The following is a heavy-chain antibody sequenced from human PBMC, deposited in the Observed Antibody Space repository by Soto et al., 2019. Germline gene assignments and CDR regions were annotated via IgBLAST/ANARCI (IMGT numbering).Heavy chain of an antibody. D-gene: IGHD3-16*01. V-gene: IGHV4-34*01. CDR3: ARVGGINWFDP. Sequence: SETLSLTCAVYGGSFSDYYWSWIRQPPGKGLEWIGEINHSGSFNYNPSLKSRVTISVDTPKNQFSLKLSSVTAADTAVYYCARVGGINWFDPWGQGTLVTVSS. J-gene: IGHJ5*02. CDR1: GGSFSDYY. CDR2: INHSGSF.